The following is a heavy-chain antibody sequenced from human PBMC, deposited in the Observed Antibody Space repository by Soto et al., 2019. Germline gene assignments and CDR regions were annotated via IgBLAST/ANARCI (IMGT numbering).Heavy chain of an antibody. Sequence: QVQLVQSGPDLKRPGASMKVSCKASGYTFTRYGISWVRQAPGQGLEWMAWISPLKGRTQYSQKAQGRVTLSTDTSSNTPYMEMTTLRVDDTAVYYCAMDYGDRPEYFKHWGQGSLVTVS. J-gene: IGHJ1*01. V-gene: IGHV1-18*04. CDR3: AMDYGDRPEYFKH. CDR1: GYTFTRYG. D-gene: IGHD4-17*01. CDR2: ISPLKGRT.